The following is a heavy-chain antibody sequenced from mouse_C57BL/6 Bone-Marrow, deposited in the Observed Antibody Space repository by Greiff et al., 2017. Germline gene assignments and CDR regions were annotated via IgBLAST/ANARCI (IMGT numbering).Heavy chain of an antibody. CDR2: IDPSDSYT. D-gene: IGHD6-5*01. V-gene: IGHV1-69*01. J-gene: IGHJ4*01. CDR1: GYTFTSYW. Sequence: QVQLQQPGAELVMPGASVKLSCKASGYTFTSYWMHWVKQRPGQGLEWIGEIDPSDSYTNYNKKFKGKSKLTVAKSSSTAYMRLSSLPSVDSAVYYCARMDAYLPFYAMDYWGQGTSVTVSS. CDR3: ARMDAYLPFYAMDY.